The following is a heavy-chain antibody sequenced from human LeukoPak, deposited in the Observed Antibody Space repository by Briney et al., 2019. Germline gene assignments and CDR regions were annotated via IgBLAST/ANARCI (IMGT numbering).Heavy chain of an antibody. CDR3: ARDLDLDY. Sequence: SGTLSLTCTVSAYSISDGFLWGWIRQPAGKGLEWIGRNYTTGVTNYNPSFKSRVTLSVDRSRKQFSLKLTSVTAADTAVYYCARDLDLDYWGQGTLVTVSS. V-gene: IGHV4-4*07. CDR2: NYTTGVT. CDR1: AYSISDGFL. D-gene: IGHD3-16*01. J-gene: IGHJ4*02.